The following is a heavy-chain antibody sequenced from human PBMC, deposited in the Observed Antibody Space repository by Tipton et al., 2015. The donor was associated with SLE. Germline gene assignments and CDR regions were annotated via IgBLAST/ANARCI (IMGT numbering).Heavy chain of an antibody. Sequence: QLVQSGGGLVQPGGSLTLSCAASGFTFSSYYMGWVRQAPGKGLEWVANIKRDGSEKYYLDSVKGRFTISRDNARNSLYLQVNNPRAEDTAVYYCARGADVMLTGSPSSLDGRGQGRLVTVSP. V-gene: IGHV3-7*01. J-gene: IGHJ4*02. CDR3: ARGADVMLTGSPSSLDG. CDR2: IKRDGSEK. CDR1: GFTFSSYY. D-gene: IGHD3-9*01.